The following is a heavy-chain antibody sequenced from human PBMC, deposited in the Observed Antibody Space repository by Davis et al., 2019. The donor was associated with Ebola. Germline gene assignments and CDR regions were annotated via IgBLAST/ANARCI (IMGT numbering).Heavy chain of an antibody. V-gene: IGHV5-51*01. CDR2: IYSGDSDT. Sequence: GESLKISCKGSGYSFTNYWIAWVRQLPGKGPEWMGIIYSGDSDTRYRPSFEGQVTISVDRSSSTAYLQWSSLKASDSVMYYCARQEALYGSIDNWGQGTLVTVSS. D-gene: IGHD2/OR15-2a*01. J-gene: IGHJ4*02. CDR1: GYSFTNYW. CDR3: ARQEALYGSIDN.